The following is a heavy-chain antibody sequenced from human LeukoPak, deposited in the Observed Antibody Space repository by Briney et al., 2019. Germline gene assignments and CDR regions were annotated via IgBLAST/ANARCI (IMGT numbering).Heavy chain of an antibody. Sequence: PGGSLRLSCAASGFTFSSYAMSWVRQAPGQGLEWVSTMRISGGGTYYADSVKGRFTISRDTSKNTLYLQMNSLRAEDTAVYYCAKGSASSIWDCFDNWGQGTPVTVSS. CDR3: AKGSASSIWDCFDN. V-gene: IGHV3-23*01. CDR1: GFTFSSYA. D-gene: IGHD6-13*01. J-gene: IGHJ4*02. CDR2: MRISGGGT.